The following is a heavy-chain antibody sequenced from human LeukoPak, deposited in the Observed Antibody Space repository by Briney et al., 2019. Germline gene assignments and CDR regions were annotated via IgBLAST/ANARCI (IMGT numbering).Heavy chain of an antibody. CDR1: GDSFSDQY. CDR3: TRGYSGAWAYAFDT. J-gene: IGHJ3*02. V-gene: IGHV3-72*01. Sequence: PGGSLRLSCAASGDSFSDQYMDWVRQAPGKGLEWVGRIGNKINSYTTEYAASVRGRFTVSRDDSKNSLYLQMSGLKTEDTAIYYCTRGYSGAWAYAFDTWGLGTMVTVSS. CDR2: IGNKINSYTT. D-gene: IGHD6-19*01.